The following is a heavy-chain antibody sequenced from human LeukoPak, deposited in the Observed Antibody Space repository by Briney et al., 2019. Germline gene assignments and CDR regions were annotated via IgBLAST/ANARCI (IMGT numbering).Heavy chain of an antibody. D-gene: IGHD6-13*01. CDR3: AREAYSSSWYPSQDAFDI. CDR2: IKQEGSEK. CDR1: GFTFSSYW. V-gene: IGHV3-7*01. Sequence: GGSLRLSCAASGFTFSSYWMSWVRQAPGKGLEWVANIKQEGSEKYYVDSVKGRFTISRDNAKNSLYLQMNSLRAEDTAVYYCAREAYSSSWYPSQDAFDIWGQGTMVTVSS. J-gene: IGHJ3*02.